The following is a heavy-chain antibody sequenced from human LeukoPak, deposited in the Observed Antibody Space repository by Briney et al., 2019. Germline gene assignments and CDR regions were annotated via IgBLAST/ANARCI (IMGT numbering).Heavy chain of an antibody. D-gene: IGHD4-17*01. CDR3: ARDTVATTFDY. Sequence: GGSLRLSCAASGFTFSSYWMGWVRQAPGEGLEWVANIKQDGSDKYYVDSVKGRFTISRDNAKNSLYLQMNSLRAEDTAVYYCARDTVATTFDYWGQGTVVTVSS. CDR1: GFTFSSYW. V-gene: IGHV3-7*04. J-gene: IGHJ4*02. CDR2: IKQDGSDK.